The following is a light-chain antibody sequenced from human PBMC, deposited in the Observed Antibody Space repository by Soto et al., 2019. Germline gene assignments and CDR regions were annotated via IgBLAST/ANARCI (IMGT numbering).Light chain of an antibody. Sequence: IQMTQSPSSLSASVGDRVTLTCRSSRSIRNDLAWYQQRPGKAPRLLVYSASSLAPGAPSRFSGSGSGTDFTLTISGLQPEDFASYYCLQDYDYPYTFGQGTTLDIK. V-gene: IGKV1-6*02. CDR3: LQDYDYPYT. J-gene: IGKJ2*01. CDR2: SAS. CDR1: RSIRND.